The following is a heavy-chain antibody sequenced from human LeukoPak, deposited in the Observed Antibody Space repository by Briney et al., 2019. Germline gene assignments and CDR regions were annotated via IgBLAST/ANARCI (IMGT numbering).Heavy chain of an antibody. CDR3: AREGTDTAMAMFDP. J-gene: IGHJ5*02. Sequence: GASVNVSCKASGYTFTGYYMHWVRQAPGQGLDWMGWINPNSGGTNYGQKFQGRVTMTRDTSISTAYMELSRLRSDDTAVYYCAREGTDTAMAMFDPWGQGTLVTVSP. CDR2: INPNSGGT. CDR1: GYTFTGYY. V-gene: IGHV1-2*02. D-gene: IGHD5-18*01.